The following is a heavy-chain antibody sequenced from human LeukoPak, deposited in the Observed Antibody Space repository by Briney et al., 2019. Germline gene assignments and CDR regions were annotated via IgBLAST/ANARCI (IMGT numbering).Heavy chain of an antibody. CDR2: VYHNINT. CDR1: GGSFSGYY. D-gene: IGHD2-8*02. J-gene: IGHJ1*01. V-gene: IGHV4-34*10. CDR3: ARYKPGGPALNH. Sequence: SETLSLTCAVYGGSFSGYYWSWIRQPPGKGLEWIGCVYHNINTHYNPSLGSRLTVSLDSSKNQFSPNLASVTAADTAIYFCARYKPGGPALNHWGQGTLVTVSS.